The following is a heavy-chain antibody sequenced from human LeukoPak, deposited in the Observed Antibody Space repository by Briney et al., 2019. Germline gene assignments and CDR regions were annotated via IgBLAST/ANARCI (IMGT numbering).Heavy chain of an antibody. J-gene: IGHJ4*02. Sequence: SETLSLTCTVSGGSISSYYWSWIRQPAGKGLEWIGRIYTSGSTNYNPSRKSRVTMSVDTSKNQFSLKLSSVTAADTAVYYCARDGLRITMVRGGGYYFDYWGQGTLVTVSS. V-gene: IGHV4-4*07. CDR1: GGSISSYY. D-gene: IGHD3-10*01. CDR3: ARDGLRITMVRGGGYYFDY. CDR2: IYTSGST.